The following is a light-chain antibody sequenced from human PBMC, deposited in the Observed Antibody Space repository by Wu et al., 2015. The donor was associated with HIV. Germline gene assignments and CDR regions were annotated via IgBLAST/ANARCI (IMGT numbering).Light chain of an antibody. CDR2: AAS. J-gene: IGKJ1*01. CDR1: QNINTY. Sequence: DFQMTQSPSSLSASVGDRVTITCRSGQNINTYLNWYQQKPGKAPRLLIYAASTLQSGVPSRFRGGGSGTDFTLTISSLQPEDSATYYCQQSYNTLWTFGQGTKVEIK. CDR3: QQSYNTLWT. V-gene: IGKV1-39*01.